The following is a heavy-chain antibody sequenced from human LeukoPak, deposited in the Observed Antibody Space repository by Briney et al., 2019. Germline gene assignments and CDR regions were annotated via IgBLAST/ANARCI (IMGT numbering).Heavy chain of an antibody. Sequence: PSETLSLACAVSGGSVSSSGYYWSWIRQPPGQGLEWIAYIYYTGRTNYNPSLKSRVTISLDTSNSQFSLKLSSVTAADTAVYYCARRIESLYYFDYWGQGTLVTVSS. CDR1: GGSVSSSGYY. V-gene: IGHV4-61*08. J-gene: IGHJ4*02. CDR2: IYYTGRT. CDR3: ARRIESLYYFDY. D-gene: IGHD2-8*01.